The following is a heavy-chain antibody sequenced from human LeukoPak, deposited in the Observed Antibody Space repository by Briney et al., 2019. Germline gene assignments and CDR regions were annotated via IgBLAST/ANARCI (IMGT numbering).Heavy chain of an antibody. CDR2: IYSDGNT. CDR3: ALGWNDHYYMDV. D-gene: IGHD1-1*01. CDR1: GFTVSSNY. Sequence: GGSLRLSCAASGFTVSSNYMSWVRQAPGKGLEWVSLIYSDGNTYYADSVKGRFTISRDNSKNTLYLQMNSLRAEDTAVYYCALGWNDHYYMDVWGKGTTVTVSS. V-gene: IGHV3-53*01. J-gene: IGHJ6*03.